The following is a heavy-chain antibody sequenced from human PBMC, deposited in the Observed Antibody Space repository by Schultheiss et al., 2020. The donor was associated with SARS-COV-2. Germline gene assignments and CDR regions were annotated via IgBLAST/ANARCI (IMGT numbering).Heavy chain of an antibody. CDR1: GYTFTGYY. D-gene: IGHD3-3*01. CDR2: INPNSGGT. J-gene: IGHJ4*03. Sequence: SVKVSCKASGYTFTGYYMHWVRQAPGQGLEWMGWINPNSGGTNYAQKFQGWVTMTRDTSISTAYMELSRLRSDDTAVYYCASAGVTIFGVVTHLDYWGQGTTVTVSS. CDR3: ASAGVTIFGVVTHLDY. V-gene: IGHV1-2*04.